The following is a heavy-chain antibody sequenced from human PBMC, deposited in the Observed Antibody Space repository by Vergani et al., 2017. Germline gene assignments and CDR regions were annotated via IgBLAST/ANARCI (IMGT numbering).Heavy chain of an antibody. Sequence: EVQLLESGGGLVQPGRSLRLSCTASGFTFGDYAMSWFRQAPGKGLEWVGFIRSKAYGGTTAYAASVKGRFTISRDDSKSIAYLQMNSLKTEDTAVYYCTSCRXFWSGSQYYYYMDVWGKGTTVTVSS. CDR1: GFTFGDYA. V-gene: IGHV3-49*03. CDR3: TSCRXFWSGSQYYYYMDV. D-gene: IGHD3-3*01. J-gene: IGHJ6*03. CDR2: IRSKAYGGTT.